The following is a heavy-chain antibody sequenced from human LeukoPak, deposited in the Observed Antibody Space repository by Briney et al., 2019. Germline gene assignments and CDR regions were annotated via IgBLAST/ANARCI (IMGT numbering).Heavy chain of an antibody. Sequence: TSETLSLTCTVSGGSISSSSYYWGWIRQPPGKGLEWIGTIYYSGSADYNPSLKSRVTISVDTSKNQFSLKLNSVTAADTAVYYCARGSTSGVATSFDYWGQGTLVTVSS. CDR1: GGSISSSSYY. CDR2: IYYSGSA. CDR3: ARGSTSGVATSFDY. V-gene: IGHV4-39*07. D-gene: IGHD5-12*01. J-gene: IGHJ4*02.